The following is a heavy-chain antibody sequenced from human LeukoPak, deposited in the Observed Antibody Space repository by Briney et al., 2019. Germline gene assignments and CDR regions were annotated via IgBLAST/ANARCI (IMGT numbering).Heavy chain of an antibody. CDR1: GFTVSSNY. V-gene: IGHV3-66*01. Sequence: GGSLRLSCAASGFTVSSNYMSWVRQAPGKGLEWVSVIYTGGTTHYADSLKGRFTISRDDSQNTLDLQMNSLRAEDTAVYYCARDSSSHYFDYWGQGTLVTVSS. J-gene: IGHJ4*02. D-gene: IGHD6-6*01. CDR2: IYTGGTT. CDR3: ARDSSSHYFDY.